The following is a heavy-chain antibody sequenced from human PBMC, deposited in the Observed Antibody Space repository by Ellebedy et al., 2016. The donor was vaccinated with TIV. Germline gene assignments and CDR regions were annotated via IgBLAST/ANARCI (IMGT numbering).Heavy chain of an antibody. V-gene: IGHV3-11*01. Sequence: GGSLRLXCAASGFTFSDYFMAWIRQAPGEGLEWFSYISSDGSATYYGDSVKGRFTISRDNAKNSLYLQMTSLRAEDTAVYLCARRLSFEWRTNHPRDRVYGMDVWGQGTTVTGSS. D-gene: IGHD3-3*01. J-gene: IGHJ6*02. CDR2: ISSDGSAT. CDR3: ARRLSFEWRTNHPRDRVYGMDV. CDR1: GFTFSDYF.